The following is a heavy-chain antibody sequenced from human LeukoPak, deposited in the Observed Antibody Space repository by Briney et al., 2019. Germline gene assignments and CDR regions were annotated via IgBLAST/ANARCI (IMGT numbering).Heavy chain of an antibody. D-gene: IGHD3-16*01. V-gene: IGHV1-2*06. J-gene: IGHJ5*02. CDR2: INPNSGGT. CDR3: ARVGWGRNWFDP. Sequence: ASVKVSCKASGYTFTGYYMHWVRQAPGQGLEWVGRINPNSGGTNYAQKFQGRVTMTRDTSISTAYMELSRLRSDDTAVYYCARVGWGRNWFDPWGQGTLVTVSS. CDR1: GYTFTGYY.